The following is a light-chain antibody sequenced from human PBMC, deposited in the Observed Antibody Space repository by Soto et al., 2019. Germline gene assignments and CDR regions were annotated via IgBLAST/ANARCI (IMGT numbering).Light chain of an antibody. Sequence: IQMTQSPSSVSESVVDRVTITCRATQGISSWLAWYQQKPGKAPKLLIYAASSLQSGVTSRFSGSGSGTDFTLTINNLQTEDFSTYYCQQANSFPRTFGPGTKVDSK. CDR1: QGISSW. CDR2: AAS. J-gene: IGKJ3*01. CDR3: QQANSFPRT. V-gene: IGKV1-12*01.